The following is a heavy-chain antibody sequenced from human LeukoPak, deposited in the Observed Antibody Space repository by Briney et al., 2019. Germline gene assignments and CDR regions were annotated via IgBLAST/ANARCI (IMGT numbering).Heavy chain of an antibody. J-gene: IGHJ5*02. CDR3: ARGYCTNGVCYFSS. V-gene: IGHV3-74*03. CDR1: GFTLSGYW. Sequence: GGSLRLSCAASGFTLSGYWMHWVRQAPGKGLVWVSRINSDGRDTKYADSVKGRFTISRDNAKNTLYLQMNSLRAEDTAVYYCARGYCTNGVCYFSSWGQGTLVTVSS. CDR2: INSDGRDT. D-gene: IGHD2-8*01.